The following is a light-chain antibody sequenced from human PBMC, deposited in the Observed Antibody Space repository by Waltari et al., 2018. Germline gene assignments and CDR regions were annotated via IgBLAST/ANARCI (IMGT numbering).Light chain of an antibody. CDR2: GKN. J-gene: IGLJ2*01. CDR3: NSRDSSGNHVV. V-gene: IGLV3-19*01. Sequence: SSELTQDPAVSVALGQTVRITCRGDSLRNYYASWYQQKPGQAPVLVIYGKNNRPSGTPDRFSGSSSGNTASLTITGAQAEDEADYYCNSRDSSGNHVVFGGGTKLTVL. CDR1: SLRNYY.